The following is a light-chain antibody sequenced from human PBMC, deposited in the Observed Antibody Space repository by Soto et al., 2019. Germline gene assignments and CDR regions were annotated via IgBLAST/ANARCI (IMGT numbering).Light chain of an antibody. CDR2: KAS. V-gene: IGKV1-5*03. CDR1: QSISSW. J-gene: IGKJ1*01. CDR3: QQYNSYPWT. Sequence: DIQMTQSPSTLSASVGDRVTITCRASQSISSWLAWYQQKPGKAPKLLIYKASSLESGVPSRFSGSGSGTEFTLTISSLQPDDFATYYCQQYNSYPWTFGQGTKGEI.